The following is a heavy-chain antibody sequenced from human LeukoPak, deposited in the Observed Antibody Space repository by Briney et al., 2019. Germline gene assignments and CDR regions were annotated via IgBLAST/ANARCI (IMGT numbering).Heavy chain of an antibody. CDR2: ISYDGSNK. D-gene: IGHD3-9*01. CDR1: GFTFSSYG. CDR3: AKPRGIFCDILTPPDY. V-gene: IGHV3-30*18. Sequence: GRSLRLSCAASGFTFSSYGMHWVRQAPGKGLEWVAVISYDGSNKYYADSVKGRFTISRDNSKNTLYLQMNSLRAEDTAVYYCAKPRGIFCDILTPPDYWGQGTLVTVSS. J-gene: IGHJ4*02.